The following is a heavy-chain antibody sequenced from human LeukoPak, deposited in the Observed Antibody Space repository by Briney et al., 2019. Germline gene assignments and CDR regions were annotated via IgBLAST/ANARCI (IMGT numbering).Heavy chain of an antibody. CDR1: GGSISSYY. J-gene: IGHJ3*02. Sequence: PSETLSLTCTVSGGSISSYYWSWIRQPPGKGLEWIGYIYYSGSTNYNPSLKSRVTISVDTSKNQFSLKLSSATAADTAVYYCARLAPRRYSSSWYGSGDAFDIWGQGTMVTVSS. CDR3: ARLAPRRYSSSWYGSGDAFDI. D-gene: IGHD6-13*01. CDR2: IYYSGST. V-gene: IGHV4-59*08.